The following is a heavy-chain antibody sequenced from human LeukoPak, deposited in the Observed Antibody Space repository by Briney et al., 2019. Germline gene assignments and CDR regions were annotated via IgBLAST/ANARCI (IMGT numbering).Heavy chain of an antibody. D-gene: IGHD6-19*01. V-gene: IGHV3-23*01. CDR3: ARDSSGWYQPNFDY. CDR2: ISGSGGST. J-gene: IGHJ4*02. Sequence: GGSLRLSCAASGFTFSSYAMSWVRQAPGKGLEWVSAISGSGGSTYYADSVKGRFTISRDNSKNTLYLQMNSLRAEDTAVYYCARDSSGWYQPNFDYWGQGTLVTVSS. CDR1: GFTFSSYA.